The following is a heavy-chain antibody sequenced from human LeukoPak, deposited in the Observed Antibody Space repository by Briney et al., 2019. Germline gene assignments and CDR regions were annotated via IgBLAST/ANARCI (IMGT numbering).Heavy chain of an antibody. J-gene: IGHJ5*02. Sequence: ASVKVSCKASGYTFTGYYMHWVRQAPGQGLEWMGWINPNSGGTNYAQKFQGRVTMTRDTSISTAYMELSRLRSDDTDVYYCARNLPEYSSSWNSWFDPWGQGTLVTVSS. V-gene: IGHV1-2*02. CDR3: ARNLPEYSSSWNSWFDP. CDR1: GYTFTGYY. D-gene: IGHD6-13*01. CDR2: INPNSGGT.